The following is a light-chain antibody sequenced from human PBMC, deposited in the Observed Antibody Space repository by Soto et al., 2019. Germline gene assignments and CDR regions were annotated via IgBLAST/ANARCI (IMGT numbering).Light chain of an antibody. CDR1: QSLVHSDGSTY. CDR3: TQGTHWPRA. V-gene: IGKV2-30*02. CDR2: KVS. J-gene: IGKJ1*01. Sequence: DVVMTQSPLSLPVTLGQPASISCRSSQSLVHSDGSTYLNWLQQRPGQSPRRLIYKVSNRDSGVPGRFSGSGSGTDFTLTISRVEAEDVGVYYCTQGTHWPRAFGQGTKLEIK.